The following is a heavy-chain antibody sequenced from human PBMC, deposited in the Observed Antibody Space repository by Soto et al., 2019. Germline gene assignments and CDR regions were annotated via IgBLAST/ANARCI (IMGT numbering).Heavy chain of an antibody. CDR2: FGVYDGNT. J-gene: IGHJ6*02. CDR3: ARSTGTFFYYGVDV. CDR1: GYRFNEYG. Sequence: QVRLEQSGAEVKKPGASVKVSCKASGYRFNEYGISWVRQAPGQGLEWLGWFGVYDGNTNYAGRLQGRVTLTIDTSTSTAYMELRSLTSDDTAVYYCARSTGTFFYYGVDVWGQGTTVTVSS. V-gene: IGHV1-18*01. D-gene: IGHD1-7*01.